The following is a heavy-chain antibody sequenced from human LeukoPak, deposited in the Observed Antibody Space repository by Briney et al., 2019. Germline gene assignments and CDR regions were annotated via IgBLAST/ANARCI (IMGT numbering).Heavy chain of an antibody. V-gene: IGHV4-4*09. CDR3: ARGALGIAAAGNHYFDY. CDR1: GGSISSYY. D-gene: IGHD6-13*01. J-gene: IGHJ4*02. CDR2: IYTSGST. Sequence: SETLSLTCTVSGGSISSYYWSWIRQPPGKGLEWIGYIYTSGSTNYNPSLKSRVTISVGTSKNQFSLKLSSVTAADTAVYYCARGALGIAAAGNHYFDYWGQGTLVTVSS.